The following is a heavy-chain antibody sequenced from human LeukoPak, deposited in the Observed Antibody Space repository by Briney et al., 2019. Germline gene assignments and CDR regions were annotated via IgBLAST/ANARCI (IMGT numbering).Heavy chain of an antibody. J-gene: IGHJ4*02. Sequence: GGSLRLSRAASGFTFSSYAMSWVRQAPGKGLEWLSGISGSGHTTYYADSVKGRFTISRDNSENTLYLQMNSLRAEDTAVYYCAKNPMVRGFDYWGQGALVTVSS. CDR1: GFTFSSYA. D-gene: IGHD3-10*01. V-gene: IGHV3-23*01. CDR2: ISGSGHTT. CDR3: AKNPMVRGFDY.